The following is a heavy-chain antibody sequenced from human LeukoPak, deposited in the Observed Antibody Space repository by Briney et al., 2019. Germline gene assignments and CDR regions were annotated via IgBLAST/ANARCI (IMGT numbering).Heavy chain of an antibody. V-gene: IGHV1-69*04. CDR3: ARGYYGSGASDD. CDR2: IIPILGIA. CDR1: GGTFISYA. D-gene: IGHD3-10*01. Sequence: GASVKVSFKASGGTFISYAISWVRQARGQGREWMGRIIPILGIANYAQKFQGRVTITADKSTSTAYMELSSLRSEDTAVYYCARGYYGSGASDDWGQGTLVTVSS. J-gene: IGHJ4*02.